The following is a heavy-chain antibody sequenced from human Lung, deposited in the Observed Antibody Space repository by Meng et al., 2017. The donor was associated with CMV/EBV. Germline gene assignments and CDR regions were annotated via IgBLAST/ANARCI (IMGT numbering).Heavy chain of an antibody. Sequence: SXKISXAASGFTFSNYEMNWVRQAPGQGLEWVSYISTSGSTMYYADSVKRRFTVSRDNAKYSLYLQMNSLRAEDTAVYYCARKGQKTGTPSNYWGQGTXVTVSS. CDR3: ARKGQKTGTPSNY. J-gene: IGHJ4*02. V-gene: IGHV3-48*03. CDR1: GFTFSNYE. CDR2: ISTSGSTM. D-gene: IGHD1-1*01.